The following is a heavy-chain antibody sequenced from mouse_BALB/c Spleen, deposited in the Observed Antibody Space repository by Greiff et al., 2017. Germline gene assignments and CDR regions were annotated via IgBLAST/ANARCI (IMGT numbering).Heavy chain of an antibody. V-gene: IGHV5-9-4*01. J-gene: IGHJ3*01. CDR2: ISSGGSYT. CDR3: ASNYGPFAY. CDR1: GFTFSSYA. Sequence: EVQRVESGGGLVKPGGSLKLSCAASGFTFSSYAMSWVRQSPEKRLEWVAEISSGGSYTYYPDTVTGRFTISRDNAKNTLYLEMSSLRSEDTAMYYCASNYGPFAYWGQGTLVTVSA. D-gene: IGHD1-1*02.